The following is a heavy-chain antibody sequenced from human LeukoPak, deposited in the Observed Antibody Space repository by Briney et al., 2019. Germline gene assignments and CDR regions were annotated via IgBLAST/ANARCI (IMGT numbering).Heavy chain of an antibody. CDR3: ARDFGHAVTTTGIRYYGMDV. J-gene: IGHJ6*02. CDR2: IIPIFGTA. CDR1: GGXFSSYA. D-gene: IGHD4-17*01. Sequence: SVKVSCKASGGXFSSYAISWVRQAPGQGLEWMGGIIPIFGTANYAQKFQGRVTITADESTSTAYMELSSLRSEDTAVYYCARDFGHAVTTTGIRYYGMDVWGQGTTVTVSS. V-gene: IGHV1-69*13.